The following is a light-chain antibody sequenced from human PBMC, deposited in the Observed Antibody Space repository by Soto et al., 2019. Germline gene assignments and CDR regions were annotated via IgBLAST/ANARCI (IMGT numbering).Light chain of an antibody. Sequence: SYELTQPPSVSVFSGQTASIPCSGDKLGDKYACWYQQKPGQSPVLVIYHDTKRPSGIPERFSGSNSGNTATLTISGTQAMDEADYYCQAWDSSTAVFGGGTKLTVL. CDR2: HDT. CDR3: QAWDSSTAV. V-gene: IGLV3-1*01. CDR1: KLGDKY. J-gene: IGLJ2*01.